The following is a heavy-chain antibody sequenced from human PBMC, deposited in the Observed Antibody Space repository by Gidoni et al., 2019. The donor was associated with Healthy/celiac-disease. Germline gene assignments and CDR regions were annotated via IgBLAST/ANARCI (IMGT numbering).Heavy chain of an antibody. CDR3: ARGRRTVTIFGVVIIPASVAWDI. Sequence: QVQLQQWGAGLLKPSETLSLTCAVYGGSFSGYYWSWIRQPPGKGLEWIGEINHSGSTNYNPSLKSRVTISVDTSKNQFSLKLSSVTAADTAVYYCARGRRTVTIFGVVIIPASVAWDIWGQGTMVTVSS. V-gene: IGHV4-34*01. J-gene: IGHJ3*02. D-gene: IGHD3-3*01. CDR2: INHSGST. CDR1: GGSFSGYY.